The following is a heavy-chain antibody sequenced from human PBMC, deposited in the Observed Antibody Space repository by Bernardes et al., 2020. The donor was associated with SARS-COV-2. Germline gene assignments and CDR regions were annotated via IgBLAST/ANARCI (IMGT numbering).Heavy chain of an antibody. Sequence: ASLQVSCKASGYTFISSDIIWVRQAPREGVQWMGWIIAYNGNTNYAQTLQGRVTMTTDKSTSTAYIQLRSLRSDDTAVYYCARDEGDSGYELGVEYWGQGTLCTVSP. D-gene: IGHD5-12*01. V-gene: IGHV1-18*01. J-gene: IGHJ4*02. CDR1: GYTFISSD. CDR3: ARDEGDSGYELGVEY. CDR2: IIAYNGNT.